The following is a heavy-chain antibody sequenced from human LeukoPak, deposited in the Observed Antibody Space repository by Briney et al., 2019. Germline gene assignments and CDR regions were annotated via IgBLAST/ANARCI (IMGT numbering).Heavy chain of an antibody. D-gene: IGHD4-11*01. CDR3: AKNRGNYYYFDY. Sequence: GGSLRLSCAASGFTFSSYWMHWVRQAPGKGLEWVSAISGSGDSTYYADSVKGRFTISRDNSKNTLYLQMNSLRAEDTAVYYCAKNRGNYYYFDYWGQGTLVTVSS. CDR2: ISGSGDST. CDR1: GFTFSSYW. V-gene: IGHV3-23*01. J-gene: IGHJ4*02.